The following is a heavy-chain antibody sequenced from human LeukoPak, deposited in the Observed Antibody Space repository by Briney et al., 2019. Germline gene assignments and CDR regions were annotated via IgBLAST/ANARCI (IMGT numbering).Heavy chain of an antibody. CDR3: ARASDSRGYYGRQHYFDY. Sequence: ASVTVSCKASGYTFTRIYMHWVRQAHGQGLEWMGIINPSGGSTSYTQKFQGRATMTRDTSTTTVYIELSSLRSEDTAVYYCARASDSRGYYGRQHYFDYWGQGTPVTVSS. J-gene: IGHJ4*02. D-gene: IGHD3-22*01. CDR1: GYTFTRIY. CDR2: INPSGGST. V-gene: IGHV1-46*03.